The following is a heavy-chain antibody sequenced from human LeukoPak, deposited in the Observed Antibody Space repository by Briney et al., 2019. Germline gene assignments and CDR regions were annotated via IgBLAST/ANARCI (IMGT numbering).Heavy chain of an antibody. CDR3: ARLITGTTTAFDI. J-gene: IGHJ3*02. D-gene: IGHD1-7*01. V-gene: IGHV4-4*07. CDR1: GGSISGYY. Sequence: SETLSLTCSVSGGSISGYYWTWLRQPAGKGLEWIGRVCTSGSTHYNPSLKTRLTMSVDTSKNQFSLKLSSVTAADTAVYYCARLITGTTTAFDIWGQGTMVTVSS. CDR2: VCTSGST.